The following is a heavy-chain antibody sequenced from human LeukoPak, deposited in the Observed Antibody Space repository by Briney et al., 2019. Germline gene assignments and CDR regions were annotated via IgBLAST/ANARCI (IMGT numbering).Heavy chain of an antibody. Sequence: SETLSLTCAVSGGSFSGYYWSWIRQPPGKGLEWIGEINHSGSTNYNPSLKSRVTISVDTSKNQFSLKLSSVTAADTAVYYCARVPYYDFWSGYYRGGFDYWGQGTLVTVSS. CDR1: GGSFSGYY. J-gene: IGHJ4*02. CDR2: INHSGST. D-gene: IGHD3-3*01. CDR3: ARVPYYDFWSGYYRGGFDY. V-gene: IGHV4-34*01.